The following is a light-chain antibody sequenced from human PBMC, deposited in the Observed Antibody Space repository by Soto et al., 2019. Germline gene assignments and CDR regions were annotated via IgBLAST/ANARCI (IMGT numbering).Light chain of an antibody. V-gene: IGKV3-20*01. CDR3: QQYGSSGT. CDR2: GAS. J-gene: IGKJ1*01. Sequence: IVWTQSAGTLSLSPGERATLSCRATESISSSYLAWHQQKPGQAPRPRIYGASNRATGIPARLSGSGSGTDFTLTISRLEPEDSAVYYCQQYGSSGTFGQGTKVDIK. CDR1: ESISSSY.